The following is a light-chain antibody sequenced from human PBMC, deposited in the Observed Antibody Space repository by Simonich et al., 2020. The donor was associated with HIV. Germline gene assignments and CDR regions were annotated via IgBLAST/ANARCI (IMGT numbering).Light chain of an antibody. V-gene: IGKV4-1*01. J-gene: IGKJ1*01. CDR3: QQYYSTPQT. CDR1: QSVLYSSNNKNY. CDR2: WAS. Sequence: DIVMTQSPDSLAVSLGERATINCKSSQSVLYSSNNKNYLAWYQQKPGQPPKLLIYWASTRESGVPDRFSGSGSGTDFTITINSLQAEDVAVYYCQQYYSTPQTFGQGTKVEIK.